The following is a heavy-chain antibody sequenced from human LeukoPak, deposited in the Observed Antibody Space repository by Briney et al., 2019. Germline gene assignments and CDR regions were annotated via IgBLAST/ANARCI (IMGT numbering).Heavy chain of an antibody. CDR3: ARFSPDENHGDYAFDY. Sequence: GPVKVSCKASGYTFTNYDITWVRQTTGQGLEWIGWMNPTSGKSGYAQELQGRVTMTRDTSTSTAYMELSSLTSEDTALYYCARFSPDENHGDYAFDYWGQGTLVTVSS. J-gene: IGHJ4*02. V-gene: IGHV1-8*01. CDR2: MNPTSGKS. D-gene: IGHD4-17*01. CDR1: GYTFTNYD.